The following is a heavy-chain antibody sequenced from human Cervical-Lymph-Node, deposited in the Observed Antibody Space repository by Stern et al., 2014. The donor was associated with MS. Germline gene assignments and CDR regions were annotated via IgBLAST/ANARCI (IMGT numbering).Heavy chain of an antibody. J-gene: IGHJ4*02. CDR1: GYRFTNNW. CDR2: LHPGDSET. V-gene: IGHV5-51*03. D-gene: IGHD1-1*01. CDR3: ARRGHGYMGIDY. Sequence: EVQLVESGAEVKKPGESLRISCEVSGYRFTNNWIGWVRQMPGKGLEWMGILHPGDSETRYSPSFQGQVTILVDKSNTTTYLQWSSLKASDTAIYYCARRGHGYMGIDYWGQGTLVTVSS.